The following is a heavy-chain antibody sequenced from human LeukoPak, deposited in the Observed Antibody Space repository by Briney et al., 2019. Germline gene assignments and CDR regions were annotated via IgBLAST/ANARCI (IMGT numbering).Heavy chain of an antibody. CDR2: SYSGGNA. D-gene: IGHD1-26*01. V-gene: IGHV4-59*01. Sequence: SETLSLTCTVSGAPTSAYYWSWLRQPPGKGLEWIGYSYSGGNANYNPSLKSRVTISIDTSENQFSLRLTSVTAADTAVYFCAHSKRGGGYYINAFAVWGQGALVTISS. J-gene: IGHJ3*01. CDR1: GAPTSAYY. CDR3: AHSKRGGGYYINAFAV.